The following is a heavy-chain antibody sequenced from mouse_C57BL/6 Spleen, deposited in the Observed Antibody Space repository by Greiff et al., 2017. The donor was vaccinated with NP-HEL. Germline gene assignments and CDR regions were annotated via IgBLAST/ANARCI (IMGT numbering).Heavy chain of an antibody. CDR2: INPGSGGT. Sequence: VQLQQSGAELVRPGTSVKVSCKASGYAFTNYLIEWVKQRPGQGLEWIGVINPGSGGTNYNEKFKGKATLTADKSSSTAYMQLSSLTSEDSAVYFCARLLYRDAMDYWGQGTSVTVSS. D-gene: IGHD2-12*01. J-gene: IGHJ4*01. CDR1: GYAFTNYL. V-gene: IGHV1-54*01. CDR3: ARLLYRDAMDY.